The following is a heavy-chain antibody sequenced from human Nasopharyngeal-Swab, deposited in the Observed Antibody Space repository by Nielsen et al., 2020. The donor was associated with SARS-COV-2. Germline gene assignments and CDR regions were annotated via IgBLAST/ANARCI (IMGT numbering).Heavy chain of an antibody. CDR2: IYSGGST. CDR3: ARGPYWYFDL. V-gene: IGHV3-53*04. J-gene: IGHJ2*01. CDR1: GFTVSSNY. Sequence: GESLNISCAASGFTVSSNYMSWVRQAPGKGLEWVSVIYSGGSTYYADSVKGRFTISRHNSKNTLYLQMNSLRAEDTAVYYCARGPYWYFDLWGRGTLVTVSS.